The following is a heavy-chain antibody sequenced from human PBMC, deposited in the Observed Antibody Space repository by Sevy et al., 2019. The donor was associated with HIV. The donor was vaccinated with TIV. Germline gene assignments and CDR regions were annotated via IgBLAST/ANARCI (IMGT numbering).Heavy chain of an antibody. D-gene: IGHD3-22*01. CDR2: IKSKIDGETT. V-gene: IGHV3-15*01. Sequence: GGSLRLSCAVSGFTFSNAWMNWVRQAPGTGLQWVGLIKSKIDGETTDYVAPVKGRFTISRDDSTNTLYLQMNSLKTEEKGVYYCATAPGYYDSAPFDYWGPGTLVTVSS. CDR1: GFTFSNAW. J-gene: IGHJ4*02. CDR3: ATAPGYYDSAPFDY.